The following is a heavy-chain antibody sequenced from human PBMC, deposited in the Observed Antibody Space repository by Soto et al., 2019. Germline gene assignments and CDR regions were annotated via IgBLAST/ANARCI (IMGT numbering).Heavy chain of an antibody. CDR1: GFTFSSYD. J-gene: IGHJ4*02. CDR3: ARGSNYYGSGSSLYYFDY. V-gene: IGHV3-13*01. Sequence: GGSLRLSCXASGFTFSSYDMHWVRQATGKGLEWVSAIGTAGDTYYPGSVKGRFTISRENAKNSLYLQMNSLRAEDTAVYYCARGSNYYGSGSSLYYFDYWGQGTLVTV. CDR2: IGTAGDT. D-gene: IGHD3-10*01.